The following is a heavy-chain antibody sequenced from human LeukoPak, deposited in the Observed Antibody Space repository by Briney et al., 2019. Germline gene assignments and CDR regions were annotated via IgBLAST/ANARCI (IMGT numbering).Heavy chain of an antibody. CDR3: ARERGTGYYYYYGMDV. D-gene: IGHD1-14*01. J-gene: IGHJ6*04. CDR2: IYHSGST. CDR1: GYSISSGYY. V-gene: IGHV4-38-2*02. Sequence: SETLSLTCAVSGYSISSGYYWGWSRQPPGKGREGIGSIYHSGSTYYNPSLKSRVTISVDTSKNQFSLKLSSVTAADTAVYYCARERGTGYYYYYGMDVWGKGTTVTVSS.